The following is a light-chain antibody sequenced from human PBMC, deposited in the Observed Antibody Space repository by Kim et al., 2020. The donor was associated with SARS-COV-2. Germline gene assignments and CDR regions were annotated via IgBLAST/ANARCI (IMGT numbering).Light chain of an antibody. CDR1: QSISSGY. J-gene: IGKJ2*01. V-gene: IGKV3-20*01. CDR2: ADS. Sequence: LSPGERATLPCRASQSISSGYLAWYQQKPGQAPRLLMYADSSRATGIPERFSGSGSGTDFTLTIGRLEPVDFAVYYCHQYDNLPYTFGQGTKLEI. CDR3: HQYDNLPYT.